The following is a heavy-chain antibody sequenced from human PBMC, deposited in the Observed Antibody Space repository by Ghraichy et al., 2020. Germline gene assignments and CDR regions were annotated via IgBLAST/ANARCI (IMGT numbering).Heavy chain of an antibody. CDR3: ARSKGRRGYSYGNAPYYFDY. D-gene: IGHD5-18*01. Sequence: SETLSLTCAVYGGSFSGYYWSWIRQPPGKGLEWIGEINHSGSTNYNPSLKSRVTISVDTSKNQFSLKLSSVTAADTAVYYCARSKGRRGYSYGNAPYYFDYWGQGTLVTVSS. V-gene: IGHV4-34*01. CDR2: INHSGST. CDR1: GGSFSGYY. J-gene: IGHJ4*02.